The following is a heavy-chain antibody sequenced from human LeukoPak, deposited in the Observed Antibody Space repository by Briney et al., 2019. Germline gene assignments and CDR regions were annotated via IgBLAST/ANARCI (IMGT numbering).Heavy chain of an antibody. D-gene: IGHD4-17*01. J-gene: IGHJ6*03. CDR2: ISYDASND. V-gene: IGHV3-30*04. Sequence: PGGSLRLSCAASGFTFSDYPMYWVRPAPGKGLEWVAVISYDASNDFYRDSVRGRFTTSRDNARNTVYLQMDTLKPEDTAVYYCARSPGFPYGYMDVWGKGTMVIVSS. CDR3: ARSPGFPYGYMDV. CDR1: GFTFSDYP.